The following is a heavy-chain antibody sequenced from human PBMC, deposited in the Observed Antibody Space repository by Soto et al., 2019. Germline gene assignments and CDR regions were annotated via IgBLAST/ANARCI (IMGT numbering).Heavy chain of an antibody. Sequence: SETLSLTCAVYGGSFSGYYWRWIRQPPGKGLEWIGEINHSGSTNYNPSLKSRVTISVDTSKIQFSLKLSSVTAADAAVYYCARGRVGYSSPRGGFDPRCPATLSTVSS. D-gene: IGHD6-13*01. CDR2: INHSGST. J-gene: IGHJ5*02. CDR3: ARGRVGYSSPRGGFDP. V-gene: IGHV4-34*01. CDR1: GGSFSGYY.